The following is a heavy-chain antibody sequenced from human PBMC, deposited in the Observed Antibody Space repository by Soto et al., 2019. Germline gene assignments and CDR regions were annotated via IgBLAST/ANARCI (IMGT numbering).Heavy chain of an antibody. D-gene: IGHD6-6*01. Sequence: EVQLLESRGGLVQPGESLRLSCAASGFTFSSYAMSWVRQAPGKGLEWVSVISGSDDSTYYADSVKDRFTISRDNSKNTLYLQMNSLRAEDTAVYYCAKRSSSSTFDYWGQGTPVTVSS. V-gene: IGHV3-23*01. CDR3: AKRSSSSTFDY. CDR2: ISGSDDST. J-gene: IGHJ4*02. CDR1: GFTFSSYA.